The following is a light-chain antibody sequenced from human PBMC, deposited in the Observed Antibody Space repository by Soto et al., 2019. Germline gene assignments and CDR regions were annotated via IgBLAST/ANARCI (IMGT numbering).Light chain of an antibody. V-gene: IGKV1-5*03. CDR2: KAS. Sequence: DIQMTQSPSTLSASVGDRVTITCRASQSISVWLAWYQQKAGKAPNLLIYKASRLESGVPSRFSGSGSGTEFTLTISNLQPDDFATYYCQQYDNYPLTFGGGTKVDIK. CDR1: QSISVW. CDR3: QQYDNYPLT. J-gene: IGKJ4*01.